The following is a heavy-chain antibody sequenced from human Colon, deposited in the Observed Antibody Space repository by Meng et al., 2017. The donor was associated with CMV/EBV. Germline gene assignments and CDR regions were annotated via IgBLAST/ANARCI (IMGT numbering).Heavy chain of an antibody. D-gene: IGHD1-1*01. CDR1: GFTFSSYE. V-gene: IGHV3-48*03. CDR2: ISSTSSAI. Sequence: GESLKISCAASGFTFSSYEMNWVRQAPGKGLEWVSSISSTSSAIYYPDSVKGRFTISRDNAKNALYLEMNSLRAEDTAVYYCTRDRLEGDYSGPGYWGQGTLVTVSS. J-gene: IGHJ4*02. CDR3: TRDRLEGDYSGPGY.